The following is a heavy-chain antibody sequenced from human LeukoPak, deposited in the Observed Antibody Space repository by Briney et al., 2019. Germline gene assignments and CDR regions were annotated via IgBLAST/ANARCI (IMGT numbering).Heavy chain of an antibody. Sequence: PGGSLRLSCAASGFTFSSYGMHWVRQAPGKGLVWVAYIQYDGSNGQYADSVKGRFSISRDSSKNILYLQMNSLGAEDTAVYYCAKDRCSNGIGCYYYYMDVWGKGTTVTISS. CDR1: GFTFSSYG. CDR3: AKDRCSNGIGCYYYYMDV. CDR2: IQYDGSNG. J-gene: IGHJ6*03. V-gene: IGHV3-30*02. D-gene: IGHD2-8*01.